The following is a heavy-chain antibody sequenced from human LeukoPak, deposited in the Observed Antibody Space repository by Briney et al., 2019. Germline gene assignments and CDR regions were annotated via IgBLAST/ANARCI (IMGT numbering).Heavy chain of an antibody. CDR1: GFTFDDYA. Sequence: GGSLRLSCAASGFTFDDYAMHWVRQAPGRGLEWVSGISYNSDTIAYADSVKGRFTISRDNAKNSLYLQMNSLRAEDTALYYCAKDYCGGDCYSGWYFDLWGRGTLVTVSS. CDR2: ISYNSDTI. D-gene: IGHD2-21*02. CDR3: AKDYCGGDCYSGWYFDL. J-gene: IGHJ2*01. V-gene: IGHV3-9*01.